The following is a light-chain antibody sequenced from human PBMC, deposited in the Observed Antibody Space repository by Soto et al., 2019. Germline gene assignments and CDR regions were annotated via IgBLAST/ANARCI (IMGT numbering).Light chain of an antibody. J-gene: IGLJ2*01. Sequence: QSALTQPASVSGSPGQSITISCTGTSSDVGGYNYVSWYQQHPGKAPKLMIYDVSNRPSGVSNRFSGSKSGNTASLNISGLQAEDDADYYGSSYTSSSTLVFGGGTKLTV. CDR2: DVS. V-gene: IGLV2-14*01. CDR3: SSYTSSSTLV. CDR1: SSDVGGYNY.